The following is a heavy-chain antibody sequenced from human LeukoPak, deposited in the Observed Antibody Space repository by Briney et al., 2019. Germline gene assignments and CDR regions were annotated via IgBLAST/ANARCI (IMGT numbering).Heavy chain of an antibody. V-gene: IGHV1-2*02. CDR1: GYTFTGYY. CDR3: AREGAGSSAYFFDY. J-gene: IGHJ4*02. CDR2: INPNSGAT. D-gene: IGHD6-19*01. Sequence: ASVKVSCKASGYTFTGYYLHWVRQAPGQGLEWMGWINPNSGATNYAQKFQGRVTMTRDTSISTAYMELSRLRSDDTTFYYCAREGAGSSAYFFDYWGQGTLVTVSS.